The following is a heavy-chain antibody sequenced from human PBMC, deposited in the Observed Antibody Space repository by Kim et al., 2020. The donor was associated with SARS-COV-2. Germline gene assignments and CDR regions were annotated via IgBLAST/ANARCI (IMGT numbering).Heavy chain of an antibody. CDR1: GGTFSSYA. CDR2: IIPILGIA. D-gene: IGHD5-12*01. Sequence: SVKVSCKASGGTFSSYAISWVRQAPGQGLEWMGRIIPILGIANYAQKFQGRVTITADKSTSTAYMELSSLRSEDTAVYYCARDVGGEMATIGRGGVGDYWGQGTLVTVSS. J-gene: IGHJ4*02. CDR3: ARDVGGEMATIGRGGVGDY. V-gene: IGHV1-69*04.